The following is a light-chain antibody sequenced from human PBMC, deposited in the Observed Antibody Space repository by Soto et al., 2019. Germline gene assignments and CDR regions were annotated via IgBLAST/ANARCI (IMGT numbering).Light chain of an antibody. Sequence: QSVLTQPASVSGSPGQSITISCTGTSSDVGGYNYVSWYQQHPGKAPKLMIYEVSNRPSGVSNRFSGSKSGNTASLTISELQAEEEADYYCSSYTSSRTLYVFGTGTKVTV. J-gene: IGLJ1*01. CDR3: SSYTSSRTLYV. V-gene: IGLV2-14*01. CDR2: EVS. CDR1: SSDVGGYNY.